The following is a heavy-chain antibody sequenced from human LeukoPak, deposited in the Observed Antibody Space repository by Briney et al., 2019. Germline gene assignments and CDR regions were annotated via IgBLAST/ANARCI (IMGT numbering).Heavy chain of an antibody. CDR3: ARDMPYCSSTSCYTGGHFDY. Sequence: SVKVSCKASGYTFTSYGISWVRQAPGQGLEWMGGIIPIFGTANYAQKFQGRVTITADESTSTAYMELSSLRSEDTAVYYCARDMPYCSSTSCYTGGHFDYWGQGTLVTVSS. D-gene: IGHD2-2*02. CDR2: IIPIFGTA. V-gene: IGHV1-69*13. CDR1: GYTFTSYG. J-gene: IGHJ4*02.